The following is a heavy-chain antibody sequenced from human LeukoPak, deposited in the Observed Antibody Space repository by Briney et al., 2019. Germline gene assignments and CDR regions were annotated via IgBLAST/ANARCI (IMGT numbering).Heavy chain of an antibody. V-gene: IGHV3-9*01. D-gene: IGHD6-19*01. J-gene: IGHJ4*02. CDR3: AKDHSSGWFYFDY. CDR2: ISWNSGSI. CDR1: GFTFDDYA. Sequence: GRSLRLSCAASGFTFDDYALHWVRQAPGKGLEWVSGISWNSGSIGYADSVKGRFTISRDNVKNSLYLQMNSLRAEDTALYYCAKDHSSGWFYFDYWGQGTLVTVSS.